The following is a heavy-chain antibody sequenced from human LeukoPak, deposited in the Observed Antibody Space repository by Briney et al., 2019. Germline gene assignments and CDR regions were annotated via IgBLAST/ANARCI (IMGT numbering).Heavy chain of an antibody. CDR3: ARGRYCSADICSGGDAFDI. J-gene: IGHJ3*02. D-gene: IGHD2-15*01. V-gene: IGHV4-4*07. CDR2: IYTRGST. CDR1: GGSINNYY. Sequence: SETLSLTCTVSGGSINNYYWSWIGHPAGRGLVGLGRIYTRGSTNYNPSLKSRVTMSVDTSKNQFSLKLSSVTAADTAVYYCARGRYCSADICSGGDAFDIWGQGTMVSVSS.